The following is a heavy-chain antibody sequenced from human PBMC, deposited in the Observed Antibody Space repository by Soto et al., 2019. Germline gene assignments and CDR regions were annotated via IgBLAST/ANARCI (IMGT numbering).Heavy chain of an antibody. CDR3: ALPDFEAASYPDF. J-gene: IGHJ4*02. CDR2: ISYDGSNK. Sequence: QVQLVESGGGVVQPGRSLRLSCAASGFTFSNYAMHWVRQAPGKGLEWVAVISYDGSNKYYADSVKGRFTISRDNSKNTLYLQMNSLLAEDTAMYYSALPDFEAASYPDFCVQGTLLTVSS. V-gene: IGHV3-30-3*01. CDR1: GFTFSNYA. D-gene: IGHD1-26*01.